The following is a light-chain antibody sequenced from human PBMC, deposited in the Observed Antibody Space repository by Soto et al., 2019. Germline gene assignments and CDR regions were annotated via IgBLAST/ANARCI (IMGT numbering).Light chain of an antibody. J-gene: IGKJ1*01. V-gene: IGKV1-9*01. CDR1: QGISSY. CDR3: QQYYSSWT. CDR2: AAS. Sequence: DIRLPQSPSFLSASVGARVTITCRASQGISSYLAWYQQKPGKAPKLLIYAASTLQSGVPSRFSGSGSGTEFTLTISSLQPDDFGTYYCQQYYSSWTFGQGTKVDI.